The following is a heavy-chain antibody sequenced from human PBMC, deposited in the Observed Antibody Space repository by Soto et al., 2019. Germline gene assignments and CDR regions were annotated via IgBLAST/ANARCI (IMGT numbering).Heavy chain of an antibody. J-gene: IGHJ4*02. CDR3: ARDAPMMYSSSWPLFDY. Sequence: ASVKVSCKASGYTFTSYAMHWVRQAPGQSLEWMGWINAGNGNTKYSQKFQGRVTITRDTSASTAYMELSSLRSEDTAVYYCARDAPMMYSSSWPLFDYWGQGTLVTVSS. CDR1: GYTFTSYA. D-gene: IGHD6-13*01. V-gene: IGHV1-3*01. CDR2: INAGNGNT.